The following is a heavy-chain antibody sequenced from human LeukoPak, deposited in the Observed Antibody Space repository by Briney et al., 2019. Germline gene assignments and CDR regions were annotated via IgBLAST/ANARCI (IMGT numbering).Heavy chain of an antibody. CDR1: GFSFTNYW. CDR2: ISPGDSDT. D-gene: IGHD6-6*01. J-gene: IGHJ5*02. V-gene: IGHV5-51*01. CDR3: ARRRKSSSSSSGWFDP. Sequence: GESLKISCKDSGFSFTNYWIAWVRQMPGKGLEWMGIISPGDSDTRYSPSFQGQVTISADKSIITAYLQWSSLRASDTAMYYCARRRKSSSSSSGWFDPWGQGTLVTVSS.